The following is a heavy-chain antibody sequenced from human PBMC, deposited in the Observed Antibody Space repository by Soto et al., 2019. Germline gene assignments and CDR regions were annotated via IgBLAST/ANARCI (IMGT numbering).Heavy chain of an antibody. D-gene: IGHD2-15*01. V-gene: IGHV4-59*08. CDR3: ARRSSGCSGGSCPYYYYMDV. CDR1: GGSISSYY. J-gene: IGHJ6*03. Sequence: SETLSLTCTVSGGSISSYYWIWIRQPPGKGLEWIGYIYYSGSSNYNPSLKSRVTISVDTSKNQFSLKLSSVTAADTAVYYCARRSSGCSGGSCPYYYYMDVWGKGTTVTAP. CDR2: IYYSGSS.